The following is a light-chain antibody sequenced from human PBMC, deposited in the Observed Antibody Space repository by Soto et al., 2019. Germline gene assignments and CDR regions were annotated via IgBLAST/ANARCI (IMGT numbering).Light chain of an antibody. Sequence: IVFTQSPATLSLSPGERATLSCRASQSVGSYLAWFQQTPGQAPRLLIYDTSNRANGIPARFSGSGSGTDFTLTISSLEPEDFAIYYCQQRSNWPPITFGQGTRLEIK. CDR1: QSVGSY. CDR2: DTS. J-gene: IGKJ5*01. CDR3: QQRSNWPPIT. V-gene: IGKV3-11*01.